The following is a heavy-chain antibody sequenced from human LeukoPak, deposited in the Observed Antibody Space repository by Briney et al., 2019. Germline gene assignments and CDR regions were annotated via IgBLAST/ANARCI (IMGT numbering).Heavy chain of an antibody. CDR3: ARDSGSSPTFDY. CDR1: GGSISNSY. V-gene: IGHV4-59*01. CDR2: IYYTGNT. D-gene: IGHD1-26*01. Sequence: SETLSLTCTVSGGSISNSYWSWIRQLPGKGLEWIAYIYYTGNTKYNPSLKSRVTISVDTSKNQFSLRLSSVTAADTAVYYCARDSGSSPTFDYWGQGTLVTVSS. J-gene: IGHJ4*02.